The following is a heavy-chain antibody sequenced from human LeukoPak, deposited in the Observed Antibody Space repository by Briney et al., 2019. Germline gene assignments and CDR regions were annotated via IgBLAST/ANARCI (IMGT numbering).Heavy chain of an antibody. Sequence: SETLSLTCSVSGGSISSYYWSWIRQPPGKGLEWIGYIYYSGSTNYNPSLKSRVTISVDTSKNQFSLKLSSVTAADTAVYYCARSVVMLFDPWGQGTLVTVSS. D-gene: IGHD3-22*01. CDR2: IYYSGST. J-gene: IGHJ5*02. V-gene: IGHV4-59*01. CDR1: GGSISSYY. CDR3: ARSVVMLFDP.